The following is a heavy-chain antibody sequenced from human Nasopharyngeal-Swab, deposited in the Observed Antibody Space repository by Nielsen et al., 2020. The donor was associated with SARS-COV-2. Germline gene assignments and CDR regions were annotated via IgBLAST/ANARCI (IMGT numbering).Heavy chain of an antibody. CDR3: ARDGGLGYYYHYGMDV. CDR2: ISSSSSYI. V-gene: IGHV3-21*01. CDR1: GFTFSSYS. Sequence: GESLKISCAASGFTFSSYSMDWVRQAPGKGLEWVSSISSSSSYIYYADSVKGRFTISRDNAKNSLYLQMNSLRAEDTAVYYCARDGGLGYYYHYGMDVWGQGTTVTVSS. D-gene: IGHD3-16*01. J-gene: IGHJ6*02.